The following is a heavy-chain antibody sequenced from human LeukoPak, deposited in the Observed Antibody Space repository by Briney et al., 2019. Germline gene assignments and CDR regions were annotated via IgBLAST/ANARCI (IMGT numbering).Heavy chain of an antibody. CDR3: ARDSVSSEVSSLNY. CDR2: MNPNSGNT. J-gene: IGHJ4*02. D-gene: IGHD6-13*01. V-gene: IGHV1-8*03. Sequence: ASVKVSCKASGYTFTSYDINWVRQATGQELEWMGWMNPNSGNTGYAQKFQGRVTITRNTSISTAYMELSSLRSEDTAVYYCARDSVSSEVSSLNYWGQGTLVTVSS. CDR1: GYTFTSYD.